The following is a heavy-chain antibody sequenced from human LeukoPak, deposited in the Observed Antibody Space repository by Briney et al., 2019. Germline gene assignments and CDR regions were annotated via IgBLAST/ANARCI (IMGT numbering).Heavy chain of an antibody. V-gene: IGHV1-2*02. CDR1: GYTFTVNH. CDR3: AREADIVSFDL. J-gene: IGHJ2*01. CDR2: NDPNSGGT. Sequence: ASVKVSCKXSGYTFTVNHVHWVRQAPGQGLERMGWNDPNSGGTKYAQKFQDRVAMTSDTTISTAYMELSGLRSDDTAVYFCAREADIVSFDLWGRGTRVTVSS. D-gene: IGHD3-16*02.